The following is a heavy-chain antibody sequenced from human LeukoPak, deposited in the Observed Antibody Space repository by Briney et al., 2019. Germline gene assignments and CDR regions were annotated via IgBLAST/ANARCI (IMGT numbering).Heavy chain of an antibody. CDR2: IYYSGST. D-gene: IGHD1-26*01. J-gene: IGHJ4*02. Sequence: SETLSLTCTVSGGSISSSSYYWGWIRQPPGKGLEWIGSIYYSGSTYYNPSLKSRVTISVDTSKNQFSLKLSSVTAAETAVYYCAREGWELLESFDYWGQGTLVTVSS. CDR3: AREGWELLESFDY. V-gene: IGHV4-39*07. CDR1: GGSISSSSYY.